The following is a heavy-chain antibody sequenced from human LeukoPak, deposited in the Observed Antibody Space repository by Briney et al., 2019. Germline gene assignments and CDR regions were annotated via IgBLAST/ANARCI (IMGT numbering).Heavy chain of an antibody. V-gene: IGHV3-30*18. J-gene: IGHJ4*02. D-gene: IGHD3-10*01. CDR1: GFTFNNYG. CDR2: IPYDGSNT. Sequence: GRSLRLSCAASGFTFNNYGMHWVRQAPGKGLEWVAMIPYDGSNTYYADSVKGRFTISRDNSKNTLYLQMNSLRAEDTAVYYCANENYYGSGSYADHWGQGTLVTVSS. CDR3: ANENYYGSGSYADH.